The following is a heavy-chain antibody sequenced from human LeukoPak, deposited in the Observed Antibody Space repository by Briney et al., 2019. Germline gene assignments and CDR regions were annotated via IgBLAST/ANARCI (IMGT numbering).Heavy chain of an antibody. D-gene: IGHD4-17*01. J-gene: IGHJ5*02. CDR3: ARGYFGDYVLDT. Sequence: GASVKISCKAYGYRFRDHYIHWVRQAPGQGLEYLGWINPNSGGTNYAQKFQGRVTLTRDTSIDTAHIHLDSLTSDDTAVYFCARGYFGDYVLDTWGQGTLVTVSS. V-gene: IGHV1-2*02. CDR1: GYRFRDHY. CDR2: INPNSGGT.